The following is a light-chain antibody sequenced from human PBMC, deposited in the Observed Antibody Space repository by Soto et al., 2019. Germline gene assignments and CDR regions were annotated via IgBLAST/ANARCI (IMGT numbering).Light chain of an antibody. J-gene: IGLJ1*01. Sequence: SPLTQPPSASGSPGQSGAISCTGTISDVGGYNYVSWYQQHPGKAPKLMIYEVNKRPSGVPDRFSGYKSGNTASLTVSGLQAEDEADYYCSSYAGSSNVFGTGTKVTVL. V-gene: IGLV2-8*01. CDR1: ISDVGGYNY. CDR3: SSYAGSSNV. CDR2: EVN.